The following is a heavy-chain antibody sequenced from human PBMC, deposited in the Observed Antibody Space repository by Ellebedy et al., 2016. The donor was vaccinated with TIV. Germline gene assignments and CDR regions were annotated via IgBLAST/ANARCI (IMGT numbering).Heavy chain of an antibody. CDR2: ISSSSSYI. Sequence: GESLKISCAASGFTFSSYSMNWVRQAPGKGLEWVSSISSSSSYIYYADSVKGRFTISRDNSKNTLYLQMNSLRAEDTAVYYCAGYLTTMTYYFDYWGQGTLVTVSS. V-gene: IGHV3-21*01. CDR3: AGYLTTMTYYFDY. D-gene: IGHD4-17*01. J-gene: IGHJ4*02. CDR1: GFTFSSYS.